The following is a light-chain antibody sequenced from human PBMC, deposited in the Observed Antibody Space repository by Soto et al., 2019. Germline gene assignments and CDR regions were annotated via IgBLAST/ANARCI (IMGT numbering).Light chain of an antibody. CDR3: QHYNTYPWT. V-gene: IGKV1-5*03. CDR1: QSISSW. Sequence: DIQITQSPSTLSASVGDRVTVTCLSSQSISSWLAWYQQKAGKAPKLLIYKASALESGVPSRFSGSGSGTEFTLTISSLEPEDFATYYCQHYNTYPWTFGQGTKVDI. J-gene: IGKJ1*01. CDR2: KAS.